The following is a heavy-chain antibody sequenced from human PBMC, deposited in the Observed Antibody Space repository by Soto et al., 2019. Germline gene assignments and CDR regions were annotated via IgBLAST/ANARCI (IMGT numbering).Heavy chain of an antibody. CDR1: GFTFSSYA. V-gene: IGHV3-23*01. CDR3: ARDNHYGDPPYSYYGMDV. J-gene: IGHJ6*02. Sequence: GGSLRLSCAASGFTFSSYAMSWVRQAPGKGPEWVSAISGSGGSTYYADSVKGRFTISRDNSKNTLYLQMNNLRAEDTALYYCARDNHYGDPPYSYYGMDVWGQGTTVTVSS. D-gene: IGHD4-17*01. CDR2: ISGSGGST.